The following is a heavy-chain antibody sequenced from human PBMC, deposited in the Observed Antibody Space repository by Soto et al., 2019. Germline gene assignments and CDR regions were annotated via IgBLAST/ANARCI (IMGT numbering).Heavy chain of an antibody. D-gene: IGHD3-3*01. V-gene: IGHV4-59*01. Sequence: SETLSLTCTVSGGTISIYYWSWIRQPPGKGLEWIGYIYYSGSTNYNPSLKSRVTISVDTSKNQFSLKLSSVTAADTAVYYCARSITIFGGVIGFDYWGQGTLVTVSS. CDR3: ARSITIFGGVIGFDY. J-gene: IGHJ4*02. CDR2: IYYSGST. CDR1: GGTISIYY.